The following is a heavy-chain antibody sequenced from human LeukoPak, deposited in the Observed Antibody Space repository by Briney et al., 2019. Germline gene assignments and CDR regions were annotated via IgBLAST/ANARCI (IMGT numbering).Heavy chain of an antibody. J-gene: IGHJ4*02. D-gene: IGHD1-26*01. V-gene: IGHV1-69*04. CDR1: GGTFSSYT. Sequence: SVKVSCKASGGTFSSYTISWVRQAPGQGLEWMGRIIPILDITNYAQKFQGRVTITADKSTSTSYMEQSSLKSEDTAVYYCATEVGGSCFYWGQGTLVTVSS. CDR3: ATEVGGSCFY. CDR2: IIPILDIT.